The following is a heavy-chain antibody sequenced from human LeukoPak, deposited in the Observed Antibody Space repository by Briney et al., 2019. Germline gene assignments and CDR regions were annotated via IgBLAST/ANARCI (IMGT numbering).Heavy chain of an antibody. CDR3: ATSTGGSPDY. Sequence: GASVTVSCKASGGTFSSYAISWVRQAPGQGLEWMGRIIPILGIANYAQKFQGRVTITADKSTSTAYMELSSLRSEDTAVYYCATSTGGSPDYWGQGTLVTVSS. D-gene: IGHD4-23*01. J-gene: IGHJ4*02. CDR2: IIPILGIA. V-gene: IGHV1-69*04. CDR1: GGTFSSYA.